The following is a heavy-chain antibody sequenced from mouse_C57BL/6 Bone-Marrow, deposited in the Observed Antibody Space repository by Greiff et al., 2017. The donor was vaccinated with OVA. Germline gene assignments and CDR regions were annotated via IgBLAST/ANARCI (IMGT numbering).Heavy chain of an antibody. J-gene: IGHJ1*03. CDR1: GFTFSSYA. V-gene: IGHV5-9-1*02. CDR2: ISSGGDYI. D-gene: IGHD1-1*01. Sequence: DVKLVESGAGLVKPGGSLKLSCAASGFTFSSYAMSWVRQTPEKRLEWVAYISSGGDYIYYADTVKGRFTISRDNARNTLYLQMSSLKSEDTAMYYCTRGGHYYGSRRYFDVWGTGTTVTVSS. CDR3: TRGGHYYGSRRYFDV.